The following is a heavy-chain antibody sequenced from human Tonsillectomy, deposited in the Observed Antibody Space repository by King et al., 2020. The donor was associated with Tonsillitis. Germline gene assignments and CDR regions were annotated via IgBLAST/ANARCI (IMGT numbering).Heavy chain of an antibody. V-gene: IGHV3-30*18. D-gene: IGHD3-22*01. J-gene: IGHJ4*02. Sequence: VQLVESGGGVVQPGRSLRLSCAASGFTFSSFGMHWVRQAPGKGLEWVAVISYDGSIQYYADSVKGRFTIARDDSKNMLYLQMNGLRSEDTAVYYCAKDSFYYDRRIFGIPNWWGQGTLVTVSS. CDR1: GFTFSSFG. CDR2: ISYDGSIQ. CDR3: AKDSFYYDRRIFGIPNW.